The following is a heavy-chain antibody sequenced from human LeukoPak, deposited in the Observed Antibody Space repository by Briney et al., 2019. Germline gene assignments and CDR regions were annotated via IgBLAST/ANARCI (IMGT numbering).Heavy chain of an antibody. CDR2: IYYSGST. CDR1: GGSIRSGDYY. Sequence: PSQTLSLTCTVSGGSIRSGDYYWSWIRQPPGKGLEWIGYIYYSGSTYYNPSLKSRVTISVDTSKNQFSLKLSSVTAADTAVYYCARDLVYYGSGSYYPEYYFDYWGQGTLVTVSS. V-gene: IGHV4-30-4*08. J-gene: IGHJ4*02. CDR3: ARDLVYYGSGSYYPEYYFDY. D-gene: IGHD3-10*01.